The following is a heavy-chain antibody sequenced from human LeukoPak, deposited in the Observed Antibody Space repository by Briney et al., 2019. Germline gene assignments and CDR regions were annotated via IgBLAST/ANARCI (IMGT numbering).Heavy chain of an antibody. D-gene: IGHD3-3*01. J-gene: IGHJ4*02. CDR1: GFTFSSYG. V-gene: IGHV3-30*02. Sequence: GGSLRLSCAASGFTFSSYGMHWVRQAPGKGLEWVAFIRYDGSNKYYADSVKGRFTISRDNSKNTLYLQMNSLRAEDTAVYYCAKDRFGVVISYYFDYWGQGTLVTVSS. CDR2: IRYDGSNK. CDR3: AKDRFGVVISYYFDY.